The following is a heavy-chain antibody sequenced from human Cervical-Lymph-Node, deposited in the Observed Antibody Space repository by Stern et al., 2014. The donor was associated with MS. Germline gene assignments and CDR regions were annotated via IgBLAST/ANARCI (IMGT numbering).Heavy chain of an antibody. CDR2: IYWNDDK. CDR1: GFSLSTSGVA. CDR3: AHRLRIPSPFNCFDP. D-gene: IGHD5-12*01. V-gene: IGHV2-5*01. J-gene: IGHJ5*02. Sequence: ESGPPLVKPTQTLTLTCTFSGFSLSTSGVAVGWIRQPPGKALEWLALIYWNDDKTYSPSLKNRLTITRDTSKNQVVLTMINMDPVDTATYYCAHRLRIPSPFNCFDPWGQGTLVTVSS.